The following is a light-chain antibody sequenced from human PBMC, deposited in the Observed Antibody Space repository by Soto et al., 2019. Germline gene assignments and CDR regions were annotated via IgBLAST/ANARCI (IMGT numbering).Light chain of an antibody. CDR2: DAY. CDR1: QSVFGY. V-gene: IGKV3-11*01. Sequence: VLTQSPATLSLSPGDRATLSCRASQSVFGYLAWYQHKPGQAPRLLIYDAYKRATGVPARFSGSGSETDFTLIISSLEPEDFAVYYCQQRSDSPPLTFCGGTRVEIK. J-gene: IGKJ4*01. CDR3: QQRSDSPPLT.